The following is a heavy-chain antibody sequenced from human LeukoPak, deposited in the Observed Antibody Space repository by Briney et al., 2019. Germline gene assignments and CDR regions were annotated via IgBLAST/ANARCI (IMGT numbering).Heavy chain of an antibody. Sequence: ASVKVSCKASGYTFTSYGISWVRQAPGQGLEWMGWISAYNGNTNYAQKLQGRVTMTTDTSTSTAYMELRSLRSDDTAVYYCARDLWDFWSGYPYNWLDPWGQGTLVTVSS. D-gene: IGHD3-3*01. CDR2: ISAYNGNT. J-gene: IGHJ5*02. V-gene: IGHV1-18*01. CDR3: ARDLWDFWSGYPYNWLDP. CDR1: GYTFTSYG.